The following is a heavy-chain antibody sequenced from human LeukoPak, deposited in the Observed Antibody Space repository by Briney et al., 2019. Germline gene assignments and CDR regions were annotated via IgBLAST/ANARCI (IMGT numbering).Heavy chain of an antibody. CDR2: INHSGST. CDR1: GGSFSDYY. V-gene: IGHV4-34*01. CDR3: ARGDGYNMGVYFDY. D-gene: IGHD5-24*01. J-gene: IGHJ4*02. Sequence: SETLSLTCAVYGGSFSDYYWTWIRQPPGKGLEWIGEINHSGSTNYNPSLKSRVTISVDTSKKHFSLKLSSVTAADKAVYYCARGDGYNMGVYFDYWGQGILVTVSS.